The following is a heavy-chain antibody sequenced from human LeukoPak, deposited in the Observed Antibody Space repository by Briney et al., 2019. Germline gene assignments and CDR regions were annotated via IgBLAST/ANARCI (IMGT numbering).Heavy chain of an antibody. J-gene: IGHJ4*02. D-gene: IGHD3-22*01. V-gene: IGHV1-46*01. Sequence: ASVKVSCKASGYTFTSYYMHWVRQAPGQGLEWMGIINPSGGSTSYAQKFQGRVTMTRDTSTSTVYMELSRLRSDDTAVYYCARWESYDSSGYRTPRFDYWGQGTLVTVSS. CDR1: GYTFTSYY. CDR3: ARWESYDSSGYRTPRFDY. CDR2: INPSGGST.